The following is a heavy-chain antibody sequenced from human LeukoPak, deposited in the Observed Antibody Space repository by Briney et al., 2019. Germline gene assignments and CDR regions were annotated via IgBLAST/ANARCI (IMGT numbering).Heavy chain of an antibody. Sequence: GSVKVSCKASGYTFTSYDINWVRQATGQGLEWMGWMNPNSGNTGYAQKFQGRVTMTRNTSISTAYMELSSLRSEDTAVYYCARGHVVRGVIINYYYGMDVWGQGTTVTVSS. CDR2: MNPNSGNT. V-gene: IGHV1-8*01. J-gene: IGHJ6*02. D-gene: IGHD3-10*01. CDR3: ARGHVVRGVIINYYYGMDV. CDR1: GYTFTSYD.